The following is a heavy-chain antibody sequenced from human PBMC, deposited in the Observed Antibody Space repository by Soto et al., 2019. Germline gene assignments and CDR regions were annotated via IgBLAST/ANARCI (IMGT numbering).Heavy chain of an antibody. Sequence: EVQLVESGGGLIQPGGSLRLSCAASGFTVSSNYMSWVRQAPGKGLEWVPIIYSGGSTYYADSVKGRFTISRDNSKNTLYLQMNSLRAEDTAVYYCASMVAAAVSYYYYGMDVWGQGTTVTVSS. V-gene: IGHV3-53*01. J-gene: IGHJ6*02. CDR1: GFTVSSNY. CDR3: ASMVAAAVSYYYYGMDV. CDR2: IYSGGST. D-gene: IGHD6-13*01.